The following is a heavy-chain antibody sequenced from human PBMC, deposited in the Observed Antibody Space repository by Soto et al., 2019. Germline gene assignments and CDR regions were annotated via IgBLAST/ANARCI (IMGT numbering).Heavy chain of an antibody. Sequence: GGSLRLSCAASGFTFSSYAMSWVRQAPGKGLEWVSAVSGSGGSTYYADSVKGRFTISRDNSKNTLYLQMNSLRAEDTAVYYCAKDPGGCWENFCYYYYGMDVWGQGTTVTVSS. CDR3: AKDPGGCWENFCYYYYGMDV. V-gene: IGHV3-23*01. D-gene: IGHD6-19*01. J-gene: IGHJ6*02. CDR1: GFTFSSYA. CDR2: VSGSGGST.